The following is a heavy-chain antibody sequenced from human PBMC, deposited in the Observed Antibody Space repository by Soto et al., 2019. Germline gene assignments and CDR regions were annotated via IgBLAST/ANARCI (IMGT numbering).Heavy chain of an antibody. CDR2: VSGFNNDT. J-gene: IGHJ4*02. D-gene: IGHD1-26*01. CDR1: GYTFTRFG. CDR3: AKDVSESVMLWDADY. V-gene: IGHV1-18*01. Sequence: QVQLVQSGPELKKPGASVTVSCQAFGYTFTRFGISWVRQAPGQGFEWLARVSGFNNDTVYSHSFMGVVCVTTDPSTTTVYMELRNLRPDDAAVYYCAKDVSESVMLWDADYWGRGALVAGSS.